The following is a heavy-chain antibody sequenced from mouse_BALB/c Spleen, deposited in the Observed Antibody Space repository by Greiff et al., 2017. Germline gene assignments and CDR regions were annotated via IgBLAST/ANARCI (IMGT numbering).Heavy chain of an antibody. D-gene: IGHD2-4*01. V-gene: IGHV5-4*02. CDR1: GFTFSDYY. J-gene: IGHJ3*01. CDR2: ISDGGSYT. CDR3: ARAYDYDDAY. Sequence: DVHLVESGGGLVKPGGSLKLSCAASGFTFSDYYMYWVRQTPEKRLEWVATISDGGSYTYYPDSVKGRFTISRDNAKNNLYLQMSSLKSEDTAMYYCARAYDYDDAYWGQGTLVTVSA.